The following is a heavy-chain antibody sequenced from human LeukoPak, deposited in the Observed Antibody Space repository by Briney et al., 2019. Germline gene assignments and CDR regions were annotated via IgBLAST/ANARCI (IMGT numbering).Heavy chain of an antibody. CDR1: GFTFSSYA. V-gene: IGHV3-30*04. CDR2: ISYDGSNK. Sequence: GGSLRLSCAASGFTFSSYAMHWVRQAPGKGLEWVAVISYDGSNKYYADSVKGRFTISRDNSKNTLYLQMNSLRAEDTAVYYCAKGGPQGPILYYYYYYMDVWGKGTTVTISS. J-gene: IGHJ6*03. CDR3: AKGGPQGPILYYYYYYMDV. D-gene: IGHD3-3*02.